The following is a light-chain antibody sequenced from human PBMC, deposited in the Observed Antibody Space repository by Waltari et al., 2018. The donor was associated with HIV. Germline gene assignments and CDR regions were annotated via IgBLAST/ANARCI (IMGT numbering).Light chain of an antibody. CDR3: QQLNTYPVT. V-gene: IGKV1-9*01. J-gene: IGKJ3*01. Sequence: DIQLTQSPAVLSASVGDRVTIACRASQPTSSYLAWYQQKPGKAPKLLIYAGSTLQSGVPSRFSGSGSGTEFTLTISSLQPEDFATYYCQQLNTYPVTFGPGTRVEIK. CDR1: QPTSSY. CDR2: AGS.